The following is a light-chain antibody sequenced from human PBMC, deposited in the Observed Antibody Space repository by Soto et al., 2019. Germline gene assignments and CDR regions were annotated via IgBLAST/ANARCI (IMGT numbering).Light chain of an antibody. J-gene: IGKJ1*01. CDR3: QQYGSSPPWT. Sequence: EIVLTQSPCTLSFSAGERATLSCRASQSVSSSYVAWYQQKPGQAPRLLIYAACSKGTGIPDRFSGSGSGTDFTLTISRLEPEDFEVASCQQYGSSPPWTFGQGTKVEIK. CDR2: AAC. CDR1: QSVSSSY. V-gene: IGKV3-20*01.